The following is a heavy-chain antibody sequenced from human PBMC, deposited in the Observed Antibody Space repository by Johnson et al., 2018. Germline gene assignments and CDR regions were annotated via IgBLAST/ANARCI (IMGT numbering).Heavy chain of an antibody. CDR1: GFTFSSYT. J-gene: IGHJ6*02. D-gene: IGHD3-3*01. V-gene: IGHV3-30*14. Sequence: QVQLVQSGGGVVQPGRSLRLSCAASGFTFSSYTMDWVRQAPGKGLEWVAVTSYDGNNKYYADSVKGRFTISRDNSKNTLYLQMNSLRAEDTAVYYCARLITMFGGVGGMDVWGQGT. CDR2: TSYDGNNK. CDR3: ARLITMFGGVGGMDV.